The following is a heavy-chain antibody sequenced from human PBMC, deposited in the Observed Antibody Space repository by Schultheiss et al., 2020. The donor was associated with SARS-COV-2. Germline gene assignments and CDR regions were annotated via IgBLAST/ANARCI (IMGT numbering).Heavy chain of an antibody. Sequence: GGSLRLSCIASGFTFSSYSMNWVRQAPGKGLEWVSSISTGSSYTYYADSVKGRLTISRDNAKNSLYLQMDSLRAEDTAVYYCARDFRSVAGPIWGQGTLVTVSS. CDR2: ISTGSSYT. CDR3: ARDFRSVAGPI. V-gene: IGHV3-21*01. CDR1: GFTFSSYS. D-gene: IGHD6-19*01. J-gene: IGHJ4*02.